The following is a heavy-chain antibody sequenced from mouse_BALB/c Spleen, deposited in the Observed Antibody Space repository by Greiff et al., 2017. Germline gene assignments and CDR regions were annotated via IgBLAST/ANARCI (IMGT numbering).Heavy chain of an antibody. Sequence: EVQLVESGPELVKPGASVKISCKASGYSFTGYFMNWVMQSHGKSLEWIGRINPYNGDTFYNQKFKGKATLTVDKSSSTAHMELRSLASEDSAVYYCARGLKGAMDYWGQGTSVTVSS. CDR2: INPYNGDT. D-gene: IGHD1-3*01. CDR3: ARGLKGAMDY. V-gene: IGHV1-20*02. J-gene: IGHJ4*01. CDR1: GYSFTGYF.